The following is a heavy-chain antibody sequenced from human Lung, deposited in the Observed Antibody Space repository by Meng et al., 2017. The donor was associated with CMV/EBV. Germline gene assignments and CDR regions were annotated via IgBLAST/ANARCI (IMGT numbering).Heavy chain of an antibody. CDR1: GDTFSRYA. Sequence: SXXVSXKASGDTFSRYAVSWVRQAPGQGLEWVGGIITIFGTPYYAQKFQGRVTITTDESTTTVYMELSSLRFEDTAVYYCVRGGGSGTPTWKYYGMDVWXPGNXVNGAS. CDR2: IITIFGTP. V-gene: IGHV1-69*05. D-gene: IGHD1-1*01. J-gene: IGHJ6*01. CDR3: VRGGGSGTPTWKYYGMDV.